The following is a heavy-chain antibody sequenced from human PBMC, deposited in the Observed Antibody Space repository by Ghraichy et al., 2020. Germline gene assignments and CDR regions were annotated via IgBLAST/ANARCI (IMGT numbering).Heavy chain of an antibody. V-gene: IGHV4-39*01. D-gene: IGHD4-23*01. CDR2: IYYSGST. Sequence: ESLNISCTVSGGSISSSSYYWGWIRQPPGKGLEWIGSIYYSGSTYYNPSLKSRVTISVDTSKNQFSLKLSSVTAADTAVYYCARRSPTVVTPPGGYYYGMDVWGQGTTVTVSS. CDR1: GGSISSSSYY. J-gene: IGHJ6*02. CDR3: ARRSPTVVTPPGGYYYGMDV.